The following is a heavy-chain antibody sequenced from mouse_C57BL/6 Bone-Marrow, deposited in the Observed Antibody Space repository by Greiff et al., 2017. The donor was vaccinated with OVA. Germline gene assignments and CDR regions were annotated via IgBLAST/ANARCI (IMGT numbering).Heavy chain of an antibody. D-gene: IGHD1-1*01. CDR1: GYTFTSYW. CDR3: ANLITTGVAYHY. V-gene: IGHV1-64*01. J-gene: IGHJ2*01. Sequence: QVQLQQPGAELVKPGASVKLSCKASGYTFTSYWMHWVKQRPGPGLEWIGMIHPNSGSTNYNEKFKSKATLTGDKSSSTAYMQLSSLTSEDSAVYYCANLITTGVAYHYWGQGTTLTVSS. CDR2: IHPNSGST.